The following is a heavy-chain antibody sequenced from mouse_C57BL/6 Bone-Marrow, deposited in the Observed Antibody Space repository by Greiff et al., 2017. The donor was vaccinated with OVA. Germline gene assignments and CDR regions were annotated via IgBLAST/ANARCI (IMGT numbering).Heavy chain of an antibody. V-gene: IGHV1-52*01. CDR2: IDPSDSET. CDR1: GYTFTSYW. D-gene: IGHD1-1*01. CDR3: ASYGPFAY. J-gene: IGHJ3*01. Sequence: QVHVKQSGAELVRPGSSVKLSCKASGYTFTSYWMHWVKQRPIQGLEWIGNIDPSDSETHYNQKFKDKATLTVDKSSSTAYMQLSSLTSEDSAVYYCASYGPFAYWGQGTLVTVSA.